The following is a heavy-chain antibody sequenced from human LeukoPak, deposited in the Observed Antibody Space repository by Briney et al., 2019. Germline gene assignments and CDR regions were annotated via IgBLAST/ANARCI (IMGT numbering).Heavy chain of an antibody. J-gene: IGHJ4*02. D-gene: IGHD6-19*01. CDR1: GGTISSYY. CDR3: ARWYSSGWAFDY. Sequence: SDTLSLTCTVSGGTISSYYWNWIRQPPGKGLEWIGYIHSSGSTKYNPSLKSRVTISVDTSKNQFSLKLSSVTAADRAVYYCARWYSSGWAFDYWGQGTLVTVSS. V-gene: IGHV4-59*08. CDR2: IHSSGST.